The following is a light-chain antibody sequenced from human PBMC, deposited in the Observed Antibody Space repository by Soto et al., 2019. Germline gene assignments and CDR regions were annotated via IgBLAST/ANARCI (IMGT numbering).Light chain of an antibody. CDR1: QSISSY. Sequence: DIQLTQSPSSLSASVGDRVTITCRASQSISSYLNWYQQKPGKAPKLLIFAASSLQSGVPSRFSVSGSWTDFTLTISSLQPEDFATYYCQQSYSTPWTFGQGTKVDIK. V-gene: IGKV1-39*01. J-gene: IGKJ1*01. CDR2: AAS. CDR3: QQSYSTPWT.